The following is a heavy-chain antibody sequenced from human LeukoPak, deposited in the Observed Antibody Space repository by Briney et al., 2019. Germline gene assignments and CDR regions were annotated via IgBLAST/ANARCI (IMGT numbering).Heavy chain of an antibody. CDR1: GGSISSGGNY. CDR3: ARDRGSSGYYSVFDY. V-gene: IGHV4-30-2*01. D-gene: IGHD3-22*01. CDR2: IDHSGRT. Sequence: PQTLSLTCTVSGGSISSGGNYWGWSRPPPGKGREWIMYIDHSGRTYYNPSLKSRVTISVDRSKNQFSLKLSSVTAADTAVYYCARDRGSSGYYSVFDYWGQGTLVTVSS. J-gene: IGHJ4*02.